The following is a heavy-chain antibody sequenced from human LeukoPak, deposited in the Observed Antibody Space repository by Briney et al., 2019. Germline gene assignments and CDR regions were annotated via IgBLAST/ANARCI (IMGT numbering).Heavy chain of an antibody. J-gene: IGHJ4*02. CDR2: ISSSSVYI. CDR3: ARGRNGWYHSFDY. Sequence: GGSLRLSCAASGFTFSSYSMNWVRQAPGKGLEWVSSISSSSVYIFYADSVKGRFTISRDNAKNSLYLQMDSLRAEDTAVYYCARGRNGWYHSFDYWGQGTLVTVSS. V-gene: IGHV3-21*01. CDR1: GFTFSSYS. D-gene: IGHD6-19*01.